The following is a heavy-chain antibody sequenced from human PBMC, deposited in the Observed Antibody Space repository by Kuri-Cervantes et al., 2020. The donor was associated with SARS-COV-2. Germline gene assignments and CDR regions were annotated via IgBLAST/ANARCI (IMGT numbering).Heavy chain of an antibody. CDR1: GGSFSGYY. V-gene: IGHV4-34*01. CDR2: INHSGST. CDR3: ARHWGGYSYGYGAFDI. Sequence: SETLSLTCAVYGGSFSGYYWSWIRQPPGKGLEWIGEINHSGSTNYNPSLKSRVTISVDTSKNQFSLKLSSVTAADTAVYYCARHWGGYSYGYGAFDIWGQGTMVTVSS. D-gene: IGHD5-18*01. J-gene: IGHJ3*02.